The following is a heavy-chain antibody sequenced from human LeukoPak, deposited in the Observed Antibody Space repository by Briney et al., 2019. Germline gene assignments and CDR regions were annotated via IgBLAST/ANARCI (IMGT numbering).Heavy chain of an antibody. D-gene: IGHD3-22*01. CDR2: ISGSGGST. V-gene: IGHV3-23*01. Sequence: GGSLRLSCAASGFTFASYSMNWVRQAPGKGLEWVSAISGSGGSTYYADSVKGRFTISRDNSKNTLFLQMNSLRAEDTAVYYCAKAFTYYYDTSGYYHFDYWGQGTLVTVSS. CDR3: AKAFTYYYDTSGYYHFDY. CDR1: GFTFASYS. J-gene: IGHJ4*02.